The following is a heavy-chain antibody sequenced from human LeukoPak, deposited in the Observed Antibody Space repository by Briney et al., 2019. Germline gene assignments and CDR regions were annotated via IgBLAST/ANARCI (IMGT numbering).Heavy chain of an antibody. Sequence: PVGALRLSCAASGFIFSDYGMHWVRQAPRKGLEWGAVIWYDGSKEYYADSVKGRFSISRDSSKNTVYMQMNSLRGEDTAVYYCARDECSTTSCYGYWGQGTLVTVSS. V-gene: IGHV3-33*01. J-gene: IGHJ4*02. CDR3: ARDECSTTSCYGY. CDR1: GFIFSDYG. CDR2: IWYDGSKE. D-gene: IGHD2-2*01.